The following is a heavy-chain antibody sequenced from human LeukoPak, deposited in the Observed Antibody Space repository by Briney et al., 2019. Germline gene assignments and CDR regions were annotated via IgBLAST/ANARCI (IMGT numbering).Heavy chain of an antibody. CDR3: ARGGDGHNLDY. CDR1: GFTFSSYA. J-gene: IGHJ4*02. V-gene: IGHV3-30-3*01. Sequence: GGSLRLSCAASGFTFSSYAMHWVRQAPGKGLEWVAVISYDGSNKYYADSVKGRFTISRDNSKNTLYLQMNSLRAEDTAVYYCARGGDGHNLDYWGQGTLVTVS. D-gene: IGHD5-24*01. CDR2: ISYDGSNK.